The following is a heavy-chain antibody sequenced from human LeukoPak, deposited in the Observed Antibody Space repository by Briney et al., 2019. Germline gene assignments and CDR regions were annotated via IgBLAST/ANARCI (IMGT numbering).Heavy chain of an antibody. CDR2: IYSSGST. D-gene: IGHD6-13*01. CDR3: ATSRQRYSSSWYGDY. J-gene: IGHJ4*02. CDR1: GASISGSGYY. V-gene: IGHV4-39*01. Sequence: PSETLSLTCTVSGASISGSGYYWGWIRQPPGKGLEWIGSIYSSGSTYYNASLQSRVTISIETSKNQISLRLNSVTAADTAVYYCATSRQRYSSSWYGDYWGQGTLVTVSS.